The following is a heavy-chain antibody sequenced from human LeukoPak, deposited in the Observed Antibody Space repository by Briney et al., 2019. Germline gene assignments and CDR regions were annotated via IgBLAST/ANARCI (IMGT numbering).Heavy chain of an antibody. CDR2: IVVGSGNA. J-gene: IGHJ4*02. CDR3: AARPVYYYDSSGVFDY. Sequence: GASVKVSCKASGFTFTSSAMQWVRQARGQRLEWIGWIVVGSGNANYAQKFQERVTITRDMSTSTANMELSSLRSEDTAVYYCAARPVYYYDSSGVFDYWGQGTLVTVSS. D-gene: IGHD3-22*01. V-gene: IGHV1-58*02. CDR1: GFTFTSSA.